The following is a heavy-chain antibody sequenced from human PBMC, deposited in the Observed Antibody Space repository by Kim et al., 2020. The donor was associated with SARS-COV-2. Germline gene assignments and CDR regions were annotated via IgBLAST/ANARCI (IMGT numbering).Heavy chain of an antibody. J-gene: IGHJ5*02. CDR3: AREGLGSGINWFDP. Sequence: AQKFQGRVTITADESTSTAYMELSSLRAEDTAVYYCAREGLGSGINWFDPWGQGTLVTVSS. D-gene: IGHD3-10*01. V-gene: IGHV1-69*01.